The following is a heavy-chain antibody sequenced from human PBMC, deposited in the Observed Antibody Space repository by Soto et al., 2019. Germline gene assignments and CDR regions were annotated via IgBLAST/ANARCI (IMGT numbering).Heavy chain of an antibody. CDR3: ARSVPPRWLQFSY. CDR2: VYYTGST. Sequence: QVQLQEAGPGMVKPSETLSLTCTVSGGSITGYYWSWIRKPPGKGLEWIGYVYYTGSTTYNPSLKSRVTMSVDSSKSQFSLRLTSVTAADTAIYYCARSVPPRWLQFSYWGRGSLVTVSS. V-gene: IGHV4-59*01. D-gene: IGHD6-19*01. CDR1: GGSITGYY. J-gene: IGHJ4*02.